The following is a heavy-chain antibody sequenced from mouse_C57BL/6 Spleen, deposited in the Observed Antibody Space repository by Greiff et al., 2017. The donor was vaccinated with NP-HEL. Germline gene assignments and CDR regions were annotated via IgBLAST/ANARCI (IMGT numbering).Heavy chain of an antibody. D-gene: IGHD1-1*01. J-gene: IGHJ2*01. CDR2: IGPGSGST. Sequence: VQLQQSGAELVKPGASVKISCKASGYTFTDYYINWVKQRPGQGLEWIGKIGPGSGSTYYNEKFKGKATLTADKSSSTAYMQLSSLTSEDSAVYYCARGPHYYGSREDYFDYWGQGTTLTVSS. CDR3: ARGPHYYGSREDYFDY. V-gene: IGHV1-77*01. CDR1: GYTFTDYY.